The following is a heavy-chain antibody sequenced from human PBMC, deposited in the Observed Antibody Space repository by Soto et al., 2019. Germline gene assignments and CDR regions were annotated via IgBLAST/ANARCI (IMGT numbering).Heavy chain of an antibody. V-gene: IGHV3-9*01. D-gene: IGHD4-17*01. Sequence: GGSLRLSCAASGFTFDDYAMHWVRQAPGKGLEWVSGISWNSGSIGYADSVKGRFTISRDNAKNSLYLQMNSLRAEDTALYYCAKALTYGRTYYFDYWGQETLVTVSS. CDR1: GFTFDDYA. CDR2: ISWNSGSI. J-gene: IGHJ4*02. CDR3: AKALTYGRTYYFDY.